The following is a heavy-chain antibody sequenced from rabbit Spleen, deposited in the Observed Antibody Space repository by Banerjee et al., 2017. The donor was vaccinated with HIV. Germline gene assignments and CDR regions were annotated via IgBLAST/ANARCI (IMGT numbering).Heavy chain of an antibody. CDR2: IYAGSSGST. J-gene: IGHJ4*01. D-gene: IGHD6-1*01. CDR3: ARGYSYSYVGVAYVTDYFNL. V-gene: IGHV1S40*01. CDR1: GFSFSSRYC. Sequence: QSLEESGGDLVKPGASLTLTCTASGFSFSSRYCVCWVRQAPGKGLEWIACIYAGSSGSTYYASWAKGRFTISKTSSTTVTLQMTSLTAADTATYFCARGYSYSYVGVAYVTDYFNLWGQGTLVTVS.